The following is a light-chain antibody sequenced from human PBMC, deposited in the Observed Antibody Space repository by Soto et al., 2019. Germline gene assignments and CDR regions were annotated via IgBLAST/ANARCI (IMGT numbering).Light chain of an antibody. V-gene: IGLV2-8*01. CDR2: EVS. CDR1: SSDVGGYNY. J-gene: IGLJ1*01. CDR3: SSYAGSNNKV. Sequence: QSALTQPPSASGSPGQSVTISCTGTSSDVGGYNYVSWYQQHPGKAPKLMIYEVSKRHSGVPDRFSGSKSGNTASLTVSGLQAEDEADYYCSSYAGSNNKVFGTGTKLTVL.